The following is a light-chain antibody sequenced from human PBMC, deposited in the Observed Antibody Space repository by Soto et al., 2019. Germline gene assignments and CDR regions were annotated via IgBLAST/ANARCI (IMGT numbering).Light chain of an antibody. CDR2: KAS. CDR1: QSISSW. CDR3: QQSYSTHWT. Sequence: DIQMTQSPSTLSASVGDRVTIPCRASQSISSWLAWYQQKPGKAPKLLIYKASSLESGVPSRFSGSGSGTEFTLTISSLQPDDFATYYCQQSYSTHWTFGQGTKVDI. V-gene: IGKV1-5*03. J-gene: IGKJ1*01.